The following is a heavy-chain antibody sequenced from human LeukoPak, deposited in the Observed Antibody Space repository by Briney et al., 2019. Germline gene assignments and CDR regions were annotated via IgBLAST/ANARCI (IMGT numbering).Heavy chain of an antibody. D-gene: IGHD3-22*01. CDR2: INPSAGAT. CDR1: GYTFTNYY. V-gene: IGHV1-46*01. CDR3: ARAVVNYYDSKGDRPYGAFDI. J-gene: IGHJ3*02. Sequence: ASVKDSCKASGYTFTNYYIHWVRRAPGQGLEWMGIINPSAGATNYAQKFQGRVTMTRDTSTTTVYMELSSLRSEDTAVYYCARAVVNYYDSKGDRPYGAFDIWGHGTMVTVSS.